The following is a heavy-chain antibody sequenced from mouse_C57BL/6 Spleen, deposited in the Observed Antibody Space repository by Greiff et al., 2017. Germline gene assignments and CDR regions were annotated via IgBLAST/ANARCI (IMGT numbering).Heavy chain of an antibody. CDR1: GFSLTSYG. CDR2: IWRGGST. D-gene: IGHD1-1*01. Sequence: VQLQESGPGLVQPSQSLSITCTVSGFSLTSYGVHWVRQSPGKGLEWLGVIWRGGSTDYNAAFMSRLSITKDNSKSQVFFKMNSLQADDTAIYYCAKKSSYYNGSREDYAMDYWGQGTSVTVSS. CDR3: AKKSSYYNGSREDYAMDY. V-gene: IGHV2-5*01. J-gene: IGHJ4*01.